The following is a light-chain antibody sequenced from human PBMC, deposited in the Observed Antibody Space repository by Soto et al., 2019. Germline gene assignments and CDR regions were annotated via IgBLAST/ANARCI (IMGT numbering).Light chain of an antibody. J-gene: IGKJ5*01. CDR2: KAS. V-gene: IGKV1-5*03. Sequence: DIHMTESPSTLAASVGDRVTITCRASQSISSWLAWYQQKPGKAPKLLIYKASSLESGVPSRFSGSGSGADFTLTISRLEPEDFAVYFCQQYGNSPPGTFGQGTRLEIK. CDR1: QSISSW. CDR3: QQYGNSPPGT.